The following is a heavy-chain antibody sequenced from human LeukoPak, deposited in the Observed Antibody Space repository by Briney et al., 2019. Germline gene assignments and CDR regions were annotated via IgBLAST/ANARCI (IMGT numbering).Heavy chain of an antibody. D-gene: IGHD1-1*01. Sequence: GGSLRLSCAASGFTFSNYATHWVRQAPGKGLEWVAVISFDATKEYFGKSVKGRFTISRDNSKATLYLQMHRLRIEDTALYFCARFKVGTNTTQKNAFDIWGRGTVVAVSS. V-gene: IGHV3-30*01. CDR2: ISFDATKE. CDR3: ARFKVGTNTTQKNAFDI. J-gene: IGHJ3*02. CDR1: GFTFSNYA.